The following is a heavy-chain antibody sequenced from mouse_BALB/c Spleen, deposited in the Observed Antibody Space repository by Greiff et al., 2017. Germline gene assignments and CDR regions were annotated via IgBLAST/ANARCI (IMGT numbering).Heavy chain of an antibody. CDR2: ISSGSSTI. CDR3: ARGGNLGYAMDY. J-gene: IGHJ4*01. D-gene: IGHD2-1*01. Sequence: VQLKESGGGLVQPGGSRKLSCAASGFTFSSFGMHWVRQAPEKGLEWVAYISSGSSTIYYADTVKGRFTISRDNPKNTLFLQMTSLRSDDTAMYYCARGGNLGYAMDYWGQGTSVTVSS. CDR1: GFTFSSFG. V-gene: IGHV5-17*02.